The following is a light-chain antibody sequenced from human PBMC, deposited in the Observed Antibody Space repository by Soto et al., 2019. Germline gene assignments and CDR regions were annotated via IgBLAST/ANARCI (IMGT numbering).Light chain of an antibody. CDR3: QSYDSSTVV. V-gene: IGLV6-57*04. CDR1: SGSIARNY. CDR2: EDN. J-gene: IGLJ2*01. Sequence: NFMLIQPHSVSESPGKTVTISCTRSSGSIARNYVQWYQQRPDSAPTTVIYEDNQRPSGVPDRFSGSIDSSSNSASLTISGLKTEDEADYYCQSYDSSTVVFGGGTKLTVL.